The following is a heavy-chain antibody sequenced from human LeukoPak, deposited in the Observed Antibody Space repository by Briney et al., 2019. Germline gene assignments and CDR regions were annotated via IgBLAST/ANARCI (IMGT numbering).Heavy chain of an antibody. CDR3: ARDLRSGWTHGMDV. Sequence: ASVKVSCKASGYTFTGYYMHWVRQAPGQGLEWMGWINPNSGGTNYAQKFQGWVTMTRDTSIGTAYMELSRLRSDDTAVYYCARDLRSGWTHGMDVWGKGTTVTVSS. D-gene: IGHD6-19*01. CDR2: INPNSGGT. CDR1: GYTFTGYY. V-gene: IGHV1-2*04. J-gene: IGHJ6*04.